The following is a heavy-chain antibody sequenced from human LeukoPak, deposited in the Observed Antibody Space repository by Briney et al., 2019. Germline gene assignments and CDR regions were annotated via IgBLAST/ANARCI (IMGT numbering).Heavy chain of an antibody. Sequence: GGSLRLSCAASGFTFDDYTMHWVRQAPGKGLEWVSLISWDGGSTYYADSVKGRFTISRDNSKNSLYLQMNSLRTEDTALYYCAKSLDIVATGAAFDIWGQGTMVTVSS. CDR1: GFTFDDYT. J-gene: IGHJ3*02. D-gene: IGHD5-12*01. CDR2: ISWDGGST. V-gene: IGHV3-43*01. CDR3: AKSLDIVATGAAFDI.